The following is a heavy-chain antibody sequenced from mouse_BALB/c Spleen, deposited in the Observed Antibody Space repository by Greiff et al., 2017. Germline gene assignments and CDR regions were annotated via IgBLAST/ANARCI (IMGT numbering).Heavy chain of an antibody. D-gene: IGHD2-4*01. J-gene: IGHJ4*01. CDR3: ARYDYDGSYYYAMDY. CDR2: IWAGGST. CDR1: GFSLTSYG. Sequence: VQRVESGPGLVAPSQSLSITCTVSGFSLTSYGVHWVRQPPGKGLEWLGVIWAGGSTNYNSALMSRLSISKDNSKSQVFLKMNSLQTDDTAMYYCARYDYDGSYYYAMDYGGQGTSVTVSS. V-gene: IGHV2-9*02.